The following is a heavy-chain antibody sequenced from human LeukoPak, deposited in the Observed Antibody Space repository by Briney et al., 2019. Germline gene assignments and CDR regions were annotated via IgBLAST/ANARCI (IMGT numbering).Heavy chain of an antibody. J-gene: IGHJ4*02. CDR1: GFTFSSYA. V-gene: IGHV3-23*01. Sequence: GGSLRLSCAASGFTFSSYAMSWVRQAPGKGLEWVSAISGSGGSTYYADSVKGRFTISRDNSKNTLYLQMNSLRAEDTTVYYCAKAEWELLLLNYWGQGTLVTVSS. CDR2: ISGSGGST. D-gene: IGHD1-26*01. CDR3: AKAEWELLLLNY.